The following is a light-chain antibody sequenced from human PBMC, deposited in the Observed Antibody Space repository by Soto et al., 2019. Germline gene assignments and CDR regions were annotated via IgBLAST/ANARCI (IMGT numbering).Light chain of an antibody. CDR1: QSFSTSF. Sequence: EIVLPQSPGTLSLSPGERATFSCRASQSFSTSFLSWLQQIPGQPPRLLIYAASMRTTGIPDRFSGSGSGTDFTLTISRLEPEDFAVYYCQQCGSSSTFGQGTRLEIK. V-gene: IGKV3-20*01. CDR2: AAS. J-gene: IGKJ5*01. CDR3: QQCGSSST.